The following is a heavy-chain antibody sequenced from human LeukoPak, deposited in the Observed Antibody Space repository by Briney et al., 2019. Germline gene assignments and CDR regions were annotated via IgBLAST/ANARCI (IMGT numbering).Heavy chain of an antibody. CDR1: GGSISSYY. Sequence: KSSETLSLTCIVSGGSISSYYWSWIRQPPGKGLEWIGYIDYSGSTNYNPSLKSRVTISVDTSKKQFSLKLSSVTAADTAVYYCARWSGYYFYWGQGTLVTVSS. CDR2: IDYSGST. J-gene: IGHJ4*02. D-gene: IGHD3-3*01. CDR3: ARWSGYYFY. V-gene: IGHV4-59*01.